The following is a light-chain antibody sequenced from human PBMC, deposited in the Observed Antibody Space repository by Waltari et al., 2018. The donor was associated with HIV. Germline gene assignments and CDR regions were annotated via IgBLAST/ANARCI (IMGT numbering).Light chain of an antibody. CDR1: SSDIGGFNY. J-gene: IGLJ1*01. CDR3: SSYTTNAAYV. Sequence: QSALTQPASVSGSPGQSITISCTGTSSDIGGFNYVSWYQHHPGKAPQLIIYDGTNRPPGAFIRFSGSKSGNTASLTISGLQADDECDYYCSSYTTNAAYVFGTGTRVTVL. CDR2: DGT. V-gene: IGLV2-14*01.